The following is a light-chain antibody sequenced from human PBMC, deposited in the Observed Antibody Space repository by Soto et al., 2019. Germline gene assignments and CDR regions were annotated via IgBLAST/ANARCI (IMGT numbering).Light chain of an antibody. CDR2: AAY. CDR3: QKYDNAPLT. V-gene: IGKV1-27*01. Sequence: DIRMTQARSSLSASVGDRVTSTCRARQDISTYLAWYQQKPGKVPKLLISAAYTLQSGVPPRFSGSGSGTDFTLTISSLQPEDVATYYCQKYDNAPLTFGGGTKVEIK. J-gene: IGKJ4*01. CDR1: QDISTY.